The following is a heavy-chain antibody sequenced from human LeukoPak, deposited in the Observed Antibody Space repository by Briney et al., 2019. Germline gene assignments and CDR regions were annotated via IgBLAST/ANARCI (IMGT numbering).Heavy chain of an antibody. CDR2: IESDGST. D-gene: IGHD3-10*01. CDR3: TRAITYFYGSVTYDWFES. J-gene: IGHJ5*01. CDR1: GFTFSSYW. V-gene: IGHV3-74*01. Sequence: GGSLRLSCEASGFTFSSYWMHWVRQTPGKGLMWVARIESDGSTLYADSVQGRFTISRDNAKKMVYLQMNSVRDDDTAIYYCTRAITYFYGSVTYDWFESWGQGTRVTVSS.